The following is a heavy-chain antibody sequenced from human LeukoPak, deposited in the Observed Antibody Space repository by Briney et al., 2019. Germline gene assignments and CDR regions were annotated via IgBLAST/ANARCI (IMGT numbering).Heavy chain of an antibody. CDR2: INHSGST. D-gene: IGHD2-15*01. J-gene: IGHJ4*02. CDR3: ARGGWGYCSGGSCYSNYFDY. V-gene: IGHV4-34*01. Sequence: SPETLSLTCAVYGGSFSGYYWSWIRQPPGKGLEWIGEINHSGSTNYNPSLKSRVTISVDTSKNQFSLKLSSVTAADTAVYYCARGGWGYCSGGSCYSNYFDYWGQGTLVTVSS. CDR1: GGSFSGYY.